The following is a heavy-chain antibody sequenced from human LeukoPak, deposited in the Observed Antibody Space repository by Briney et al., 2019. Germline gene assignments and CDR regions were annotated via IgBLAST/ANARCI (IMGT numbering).Heavy chain of an antibody. CDR3: ATVTASITMVRGGRYCFDY. CDR1: GYTLTELS. Sequence: GASVKVSCKVSGYTLTELSMHWVRQAPGKGLEWMGGFDPEDGETIYAQKFQGRVTMTEDTPTDTAYMELSSLRSEDTAVYYCATVTASITMVRGGRYCFDYWGQGTLVTVSS. D-gene: IGHD3-10*01. CDR2: FDPEDGET. J-gene: IGHJ4*02. V-gene: IGHV1-24*01.